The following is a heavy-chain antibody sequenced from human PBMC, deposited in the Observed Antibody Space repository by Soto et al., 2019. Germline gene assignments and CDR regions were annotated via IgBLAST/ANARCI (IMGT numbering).Heavy chain of an antibody. V-gene: IGHV3-21*01. CDR3: AREGALKPFSS. Sequence: GGSLRLSCVASGFTFSNYNMNWVRQAPGKGLEWVSHISGTGVYIHYADAVKGRFTISRDNAKSSVYLQINSLRAEDTAVYYCAREGALKPFSSWGPGALVTVSS. J-gene: IGHJ5*02. CDR1: GFTFSNYN. CDR2: ISGTGVYI.